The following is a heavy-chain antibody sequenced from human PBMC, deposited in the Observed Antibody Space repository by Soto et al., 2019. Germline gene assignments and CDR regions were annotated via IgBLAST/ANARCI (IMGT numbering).Heavy chain of an antibody. CDR2: IIYSGNS. D-gene: IGHD5-12*01. Sequence: QLQLQLSGPGLVKPSETLSLTCNVSGASISSYNYWGWFRQPPGKGLEWIGSIIYSGNSMYNPSRRSRLTLFVDTSQSQCSLKLSSVTAADTAVYYCVRHAQWIIRAYWGQGSLVTVSS. CDR1: GASISSYNY. J-gene: IGHJ4*02. CDR3: VRHAQWIIRAY. V-gene: IGHV4-39*01.